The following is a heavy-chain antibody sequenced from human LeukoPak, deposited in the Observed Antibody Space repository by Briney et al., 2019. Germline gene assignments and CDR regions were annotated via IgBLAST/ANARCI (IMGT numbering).Heavy chain of an antibody. CDR3: ARPSGYSYGYGIDY. Sequence: PSETLSLTCTVSRGSINTYYWGWIRQPPGKGLEWIGSIYYSGSTYYNPSLKSRVTISVDTSKNQFSLKLSSVTAADTAVYYCARPSGYSYGYGIDYWGQGTLVTVSS. CDR1: RGSINTYY. V-gene: IGHV4-39*01. CDR2: IYYSGST. D-gene: IGHD5-18*01. J-gene: IGHJ4*02.